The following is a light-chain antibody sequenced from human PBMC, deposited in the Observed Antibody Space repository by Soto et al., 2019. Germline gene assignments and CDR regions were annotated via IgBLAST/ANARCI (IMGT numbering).Light chain of an antibody. CDR2: EAT. CDR3: KQSYSTPYT. V-gene: IGKV1-8*01. CDR1: QGLKF. Sequence: AIRMTQSPSSLSASIGDTVTITCRASQGLKFLAWYQQKPGKAPRLLIYEATNLQSGVQPRFSGSGSGTDFTLTIRSLQPEDFATYYCKQSYSTPYTFGQGTKVDIK. J-gene: IGKJ2*01.